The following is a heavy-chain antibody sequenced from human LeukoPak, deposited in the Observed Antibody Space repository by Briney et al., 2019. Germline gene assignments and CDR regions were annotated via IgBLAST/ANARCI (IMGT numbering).Heavy chain of an antibody. J-gene: IGHJ4*02. Sequence: ASEKVSCKASGYTFTGYYMHWVRQAPGQGLEWMGWINPNSGGTNYAQKFQGRVTMTRDTSISTAYMELSRLRSDDTAVYYCARDIVGGTVAGTFDWGQGTLVTVSS. CDR3: ARDIVGGTVAGTFD. CDR2: INPNSGGT. V-gene: IGHV1-2*02. D-gene: IGHD6-19*01. CDR1: GYTFTGYY.